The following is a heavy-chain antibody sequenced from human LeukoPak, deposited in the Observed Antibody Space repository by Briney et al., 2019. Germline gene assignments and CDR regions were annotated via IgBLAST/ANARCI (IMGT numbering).Heavy chain of an antibody. CDR3: ARDVVVVAASDSNFDY. D-gene: IGHD2-15*01. CDR1: GFTFSSYG. V-gene: IGHV3-23*01. CDR2: ISGSGGST. J-gene: IGHJ4*02. Sequence: GGTLRLSCAASGFTFSSYGMSWVRQAPGKGLEWVSAISGSGGSTYYADSVKGRFTISRDNSKNTLYLQMNSLRAEDTAVYYCARDVVVVAASDSNFDYWGQGTLVTVSS.